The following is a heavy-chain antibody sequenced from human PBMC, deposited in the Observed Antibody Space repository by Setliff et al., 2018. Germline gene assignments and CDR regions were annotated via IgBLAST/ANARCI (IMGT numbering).Heavy chain of an antibody. CDR2: FYHSASS. Sequence: SETLSLTCNVSGGSISSDYWSWIRQPPGKALEWIGYFYHSASSNYNPSLKGRVTMSADTSKNQLYLSLTSVSVADTAMYYCARSHYYASGNSHYYYMDVWGKGTEVTV. CDR1: GGSISSDY. J-gene: IGHJ6*03. V-gene: IGHV4-59*08. CDR3: ARSHYYASGNSHYYYMDV. D-gene: IGHD3-10*01.